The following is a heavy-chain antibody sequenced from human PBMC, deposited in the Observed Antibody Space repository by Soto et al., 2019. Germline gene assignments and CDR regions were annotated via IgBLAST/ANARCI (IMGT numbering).Heavy chain of an antibody. CDR2: ISGYNGDT. CDR3: AKNGQPSYYHDGMDV. CDR1: GYTFTRYG. D-gene: IGHD2-8*01. V-gene: IGHV1-18*01. J-gene: IGHJ6*02. Sequence: QGQLVQSGGEAKKPGASVKVSCKASGYTFTRYGISWVRQAPGQGLEWMGWISGYNGDTNYAQKFQGRVTMTIDTSTSTAYMELRSLTSDDTAVYYCAKNGQPSYYHDGMDVWGQGTTVTVSS.